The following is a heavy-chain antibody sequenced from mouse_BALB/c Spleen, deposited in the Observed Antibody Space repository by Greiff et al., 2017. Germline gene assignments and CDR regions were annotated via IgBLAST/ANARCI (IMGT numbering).Heavy chain of an antibody. Sequence: EVKLVESGPGLVKPSQSLSLTCTVTGYSITSDYAWNWIRQFPGNKLEWMGYISYSGSTSYNPSLKSRISITRDTSKNQFFLQLNSVTTEDTATYYCARWRSAWFAYWGQGTLVTVSA. CDR2: ISYSGST. J-gene: IGHJ3*01. V-gene: IGHV3-2*02. CDR1: GYSITSDYA. CDR3: ARWRSAWFAY.